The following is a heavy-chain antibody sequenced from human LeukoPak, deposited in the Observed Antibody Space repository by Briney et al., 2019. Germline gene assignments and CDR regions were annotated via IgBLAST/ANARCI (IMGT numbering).Heavy chain of an antibody. J-gene: IGHJ4*02. CDR1: GGSISSGGYY. Sequence: PSQTLSLTCTVSGGSISSGGYYWSWIRQHPGKGLEWIGYIYYSGSTYYNPSLKSRVTISVDTSKNQFSLKLSSVTAEDTAVYYCASKLSHILTGYDYWGQGTLVTVSS. V-gene: IGHV4-31*03. CDR3: ASKLSHILTGYDY. D-gene: IGHD3-9*01. CDR2: IYYSGST.